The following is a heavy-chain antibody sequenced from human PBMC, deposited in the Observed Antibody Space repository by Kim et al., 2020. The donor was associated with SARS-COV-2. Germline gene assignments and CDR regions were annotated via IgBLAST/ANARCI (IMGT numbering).Heavy chain of an antibody. CDR3: VREDCSGGSCQGGY. J-gene: IGHJ4*02. V-gene: IGHV3-11*04. D-gene: IGHD2-15*01. Sequence: YANSVTGPFTISRDNAKNSLYLQMNSLRAEDTAVYYCVREDCSGGSCQGGYWGQGTLVTVSS.